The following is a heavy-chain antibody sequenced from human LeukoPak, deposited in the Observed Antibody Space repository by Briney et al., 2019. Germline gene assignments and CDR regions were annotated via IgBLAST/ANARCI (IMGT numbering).Heavy chain of an antibody. Sequence: GGSLRLSCAASGFTFDDYAMHWVRQAPGKGLEWVSGISWNSGSIGYADSVKGRFTISRDNVKNSLYLQMNSLRAEDTALYYCAKDTNYGSGGFDYWGQGTLVTASS. CDR3: AKDTNYGSGGFDY. V-gene: IGHV3-9*01. D-gene: IGHD3-10*01. J-gene: IGHJ4*02. CDR1: GFTFDDYA. CDR2: ISWNSGSI.